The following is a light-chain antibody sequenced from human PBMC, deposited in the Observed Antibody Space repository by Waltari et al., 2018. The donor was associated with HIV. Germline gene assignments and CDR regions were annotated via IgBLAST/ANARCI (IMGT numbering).Light chain of an antibody. CDR1: KSISRY. CDR3: QQSYSSPRT. V-gene: IGKV1-39*01. CDR2: GAS. Sequence: DIQMNQSPSSLSASDGDRVAITCRASKSISRYLNWYQQKPGKAPNLLIYGASSLQSGVPSRFSGSGSGTDFTLTISSLQPEDFATYYCQQSYSSPRTFGQGTKVEIK. J-gene: IGKJ1*01.